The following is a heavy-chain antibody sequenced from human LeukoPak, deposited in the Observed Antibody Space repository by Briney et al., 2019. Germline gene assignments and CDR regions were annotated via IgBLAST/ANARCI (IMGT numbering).Heavy chain of an antibody. J-gene: IGHJ4*02. V-gene: IGHV1-46*04. Sequence: VASVKVSCKASGDSLTKYFIHWVRQAPGQGLEWMGIINPSDGSTTYTQKLQGRVTMTTDTSTSTVNMELSSLRSEDTAVYYCAPSVRSGGSYYFDYWGQGTLVTVSS. CDR3: APSVRSGGSYYFDY. D-gene: IGHD2-15*01. CDR1: GDSLTKYF. CDR2: INPSDGST.